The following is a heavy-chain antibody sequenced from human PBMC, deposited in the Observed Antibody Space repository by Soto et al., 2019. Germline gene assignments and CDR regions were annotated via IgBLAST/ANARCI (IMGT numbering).Heavy chain of an antibody. D-gene: IGHD6-13*01. Sequence: ASVKVSCKASGYTFTGYYMHWVRQAPGQGLEWMGWINPNSGGTNYAQKFQGWVTMTRDTSISTAYMELSRLRSDDTAVYYCARGHAGTGQYNWFDPWGQGTLVTVSS. V-gene: IGHV1-2*04. CDR1: GYTFTGYY. CDR2: INPNSGGT. CDR3: ARGHAGTGQYNWFDP. J-gene: IGHJ5*02.